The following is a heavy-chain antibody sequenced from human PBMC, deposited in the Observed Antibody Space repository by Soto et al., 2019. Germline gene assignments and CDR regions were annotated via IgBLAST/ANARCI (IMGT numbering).Heavy chain of an antibody. CDR1: GGSISSGDYY. CDR3: AREYYYDSRGYYWSLDY. CDR2: IYYSGST. J-gene: IGHJ4*02. D-gene: IGHD3-22*01. V-gene: IGHV4-30-4*01. Sequence: PSETLSLTCTVSGGSISSGDYYWSWIRQPPGKGLEWIGYIYYSGSTYYNPSLKSRVTISLDAPKNQFSLNLSSVTAADTAVYFCAREYYYDSRGYYWSLDYWGQGTLVTVSS.